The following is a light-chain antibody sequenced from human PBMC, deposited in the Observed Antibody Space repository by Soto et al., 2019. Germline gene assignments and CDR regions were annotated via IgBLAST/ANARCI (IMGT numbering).Light chain of an antibody. CDR2: TAS. CDR1: QDISKW. J-gene: IGKJ1*01. CDR3: QQANNFPWT. V-gene: IGKV1-12*01. Sequence: DIQMTQSPSSVSASVGDRVTITCRASQDISKWLAWYQQKPGKAPKLLIYTASSLQSGVPSRFSGSGSGTDFTLTISSLQPEDFAIYYCQQANNFPWTFGQGTRVEIK.